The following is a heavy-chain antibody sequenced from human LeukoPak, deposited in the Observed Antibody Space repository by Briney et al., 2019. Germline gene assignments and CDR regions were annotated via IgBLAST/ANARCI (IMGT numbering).Heavy chain of an antibody. CDR3: ARYYGTSAYYYGMDV. CDR1: GGSISSYY. V-gene: IGHV4-59*01. Sequence: SETLSLTCTVSGGSISSYYWSWIRQPPGKGLEWIWYIYYSGSTNYNPSLKSRVTISVDTSKNQFSLKLSSVTAADTAVYYCARYYGTSAYYYGMDVWGQGTTVTVSS. CDR2: IYYSGST. J-gene: IGHJ6*02. D-gene: IGHD3-10*01.